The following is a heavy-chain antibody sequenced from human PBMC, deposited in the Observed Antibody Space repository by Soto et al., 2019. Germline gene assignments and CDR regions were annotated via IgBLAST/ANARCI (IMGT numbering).Heavy chain of an antibody. Sequence: SETLSLTCTVSGGSISSYYWSWIRQPPGKGLEWIGYIYYSGSTNYNPSLKSRATISVDTSKNQFSLKLSSVTAADTAVYYCARDRPNWFDPWGQGTLVTVSS. J-gene: IGHJ5*02. CDR2: IYYSGST. CDR1: GGSISSYY. V-gene: IGHV4-59*01. CDR3: ARDRPNWFDP.